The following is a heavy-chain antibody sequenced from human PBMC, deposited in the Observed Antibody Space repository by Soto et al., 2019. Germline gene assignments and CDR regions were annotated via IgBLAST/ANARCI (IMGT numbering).Heavy chain of an antibody. D-gene: IGHD2-2*01. CDR2: IDPSDSYT. V-gene: IGHV5-10-1*01. J-gene: IGHJ4*02. Sequence: PGESLKISCKGSGYSFTSYWISWVRQMPGKGLEWMGRIDPSDSYTNYSPSFQGHVTISADKSISTAYLQWSSLKASDTAMYYCARLIKEYQLLSAFDYWGQGTLVTVSS. CDR1: GYSFTSYW. CDR3: ARLIKEYQLLSAFDY.